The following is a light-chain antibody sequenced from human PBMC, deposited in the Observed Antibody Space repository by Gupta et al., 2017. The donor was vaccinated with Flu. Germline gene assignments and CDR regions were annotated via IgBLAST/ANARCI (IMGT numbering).Light chain of an antibody. CDR1: QSISSF. J-gene: IGKJ2*01. V-gene: IGKV1-39*01. Sequence: DIQMTQSPSSLSASVGDRVTITCRASQSISSFLNWYQQKPGKAPELLIYAASRLESGVPSRFSGSGSGTDFTLTINRLQPEDFATYYCQQSYSLYTFGQGTKLEIK. CDR2: AAS. CDR3: QQSYSLYT.